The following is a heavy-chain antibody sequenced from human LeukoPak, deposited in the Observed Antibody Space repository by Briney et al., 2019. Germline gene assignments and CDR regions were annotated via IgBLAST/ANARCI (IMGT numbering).Heavy chain of an antibody. J-gene: IGHJ6*02. CDR1: GGPISSYY. CDR2: IYYSGST. V-gene: IGHV4-59*01. CDR3: ARDRWGLDV. D-gene: IGHD5-24*01. Sequence: SETLSLTCTVSGGPISSYYWSWIRQPPGKGLEWIGYIYYSGSTNYNPSLKSRVTISVDTSKNQFSLKLSSVTAADTAVYYCARDRWGLDVRGQGTTVTVSS.